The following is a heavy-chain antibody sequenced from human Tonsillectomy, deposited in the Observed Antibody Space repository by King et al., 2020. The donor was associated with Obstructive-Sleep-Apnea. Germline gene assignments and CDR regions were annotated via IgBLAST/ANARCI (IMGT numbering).Heavy chain of an antibody. D-gene: IGHD3-10*01. J-gene: IGHJ6*02. V-gene: IGHV3-30*18. Sequence: VQLVESGGGVVQPGRSLRLSCAASGFTFSSFGMHWVRPAPGKGLEWVAVISYDGSNKYYADSVKGRFPISRANSKNTLYLQMNSLRAEDTAVYYCAKYSLYTSGSYAMDVWGQGTTVTVSS. CDR2: ISYDGSNK. CDR3: AKYSLYTSGSYAMDV. CDR1: GFTFSSFG.